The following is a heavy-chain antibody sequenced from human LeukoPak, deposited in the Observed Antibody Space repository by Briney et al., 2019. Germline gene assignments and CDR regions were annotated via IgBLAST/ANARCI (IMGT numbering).Heavy chain of an antibody. CDR3: VRKGYSGYERPFDY. Sequence: GGSLRLSCAASGFTFSTYWMSWVRQAPGKGLEWVANINQNGSEKYFVDSVKGRFTISRDNAKNSLLLQMNSLRAEDTAVYYCVRKGYSGYERPFDYWGQGSRVTVSS. CDR2: INQNGSEK. V-gene: IGHV3-7*04. J-gene: IGHJ4*02. CDR1: GFTFSTYW. D-gene: IGHD5-12*01.